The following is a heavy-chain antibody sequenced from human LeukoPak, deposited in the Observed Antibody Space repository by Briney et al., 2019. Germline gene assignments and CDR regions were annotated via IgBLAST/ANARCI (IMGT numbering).Heavy chain of an antibody. V-gene: IGHV4-59*01. D-gene: IGHD3-22*01. Sequence: SETLSLTCTVSGTSIRNYYWSWVRQSPGQGLEWLAYGHHTGSSNFSPPFRSRVTTSVDASRNQFSLRLTSMTAADTAVYYCAREKEGTDHDSTAAFHYWGQGIPVIVSS. J-gene: IGHJ4*02. CDR1: GTSIRNYY. CDR2: GHHTGSS. CDR3: AREKEGTDHDSTAAFHY.